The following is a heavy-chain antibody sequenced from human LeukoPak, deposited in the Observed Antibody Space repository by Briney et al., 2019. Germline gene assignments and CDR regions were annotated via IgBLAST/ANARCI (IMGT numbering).Heavy chain of an antibody. V-gene: IGHV4-59*01. CDR1: GGSISSYY. CDR3: AGYGGNSDAFDI. J-gene: IGHJ3*02. Sequence: SETLSLTCTVSGGSISSYYWSWIRQPPGKGLEWIGYIYYSGSTNYNPSLKSRVTISVDTSKNQFSLKLSSVTAADTAVYYCAGYGGNSDAFDIWGQGTMVTVSS. D-gene: IGHD4-17*01. CDR2: IYYSGST.